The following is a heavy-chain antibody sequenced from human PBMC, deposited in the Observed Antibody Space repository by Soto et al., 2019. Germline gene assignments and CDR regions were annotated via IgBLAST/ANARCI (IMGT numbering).Heavy chain of an antibody. D-gene: IGHD2-15*01. CDR3: ARGRCSGGSCYYYYYYMDV. CDR1: GGSFSGYD. J-gene: IGHJ6*03. Sequence: SGTLALTCAVYGGSFSGYDWSWIRQPPGKGLEWIGEINHSGSTNYNPSLKSRVTISVDTSKNQFSLKLSSVTAADTAVYYCARGRCSGGSCYYYYYYMDVWGKGTTVTVSS. CDR2: INHSGST. V-gene: IGHV4-34*01.